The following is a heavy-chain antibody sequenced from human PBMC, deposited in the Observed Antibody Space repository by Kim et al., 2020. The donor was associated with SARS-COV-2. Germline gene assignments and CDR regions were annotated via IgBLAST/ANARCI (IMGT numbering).Heavy chain of an antibody. CDR1: GYTFTSYY. D-gene: IGHD3-22*01. V-gene: IGHV1-46*01. CDR3: ARGGDRITMIVVVINNYYGIDV. CDR2: INPSGGST. Sequence: ASVKVSCKASGYTFTSYYMHWVRQAPGQGLEWMGIINPSGGSTSYAQKIKGRVTMTRDTFTSTVYMELSSLRSEDTAVYYCARGGDRITMIVVVINNYYGIDVWGQGTTVTVSS. J-gene: IGHJ6*02.